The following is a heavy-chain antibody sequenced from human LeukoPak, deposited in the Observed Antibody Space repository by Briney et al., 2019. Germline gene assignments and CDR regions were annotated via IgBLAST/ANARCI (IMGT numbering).Heavy chain of an antibody. J-gene: IGHJ1*01. D-gene: IGHD6-13*01. V-gene: IGHV4-61*09. Sequence: PSQTLSLTCTVSGGSISSGSYYWSWIRQPPGKGLEWIGHIYYSGSTNYNPSLKSRITISVDTSKNQFSLKLSSVTAADTALYYCVSIAAAGTYFQHWGQGTLVTVSS. CDR2: IYYSGST. CDR1: GGSISSGSYY. CDR3: VSIAAAGTYFQH.